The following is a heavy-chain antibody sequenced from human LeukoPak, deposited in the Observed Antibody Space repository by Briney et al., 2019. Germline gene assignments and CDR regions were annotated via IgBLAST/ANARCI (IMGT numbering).Heavy chain of an antibody. CDR1: RDYIRHIDYY. D-gene: IGHD2-8*01. CDR3: ARAPPYATNGWFDP. V-gene: IGHV4-34*01. Sequence: PSETLSLTCSVSRDYIRHIDYYWVWIRQPPGKGLEWIGEINHSGSTNYNPSLKSRVTISVDTSKNQFSLKLSSVTAADTAVYYCARAPPYATNGWFDPWGQGTLVTVSS. J-gene: IGHJ5*02. CDR2: INHSGST.